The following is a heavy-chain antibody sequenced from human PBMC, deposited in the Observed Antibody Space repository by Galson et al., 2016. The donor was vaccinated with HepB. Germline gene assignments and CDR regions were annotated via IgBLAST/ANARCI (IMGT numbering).Heavy chain of an antibody. D-gene: IGHD2-15*01. CDR2: TYYRSKWYN. CDR3: ARGRRPYCRGASCHDALDQ. Sequence: CAISGDSVSSNSGAWNWIRQSPSRGLEWLGRTYYRSKWYNDYAESVKSRITINPDISKNQFSLQLDSVTPEDTAVYYCARGRRPYCRGASCHDALDQWGRGSLVTVSS. CDR1: GDSVSSNSGA. J-gene: IGHJ2*01. V-gene: IGHV6-1*01.